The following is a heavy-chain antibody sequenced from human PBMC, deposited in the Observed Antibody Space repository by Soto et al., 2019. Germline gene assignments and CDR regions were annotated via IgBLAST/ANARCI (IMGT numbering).Heavy chain of an antibody. CDR3: ARGNHRWLQLWYFDL. V-gene: IGHV1-69*05. CDR1: GGTFSNYP. CDR2: IIPIFGTV. D-gene: IGHD5-12*01. Sequence: QVQLVQSGAEVKKPGSSVKVSCKASGGTFSNYPISWVRQAPGQGLEGMGGIIPIFGTVNYAQKFQGRVTITSDESTSTGYMELSSLRSEDTAVYYCARGNHRWLQLWYFDLWGRGTLVTVSS. J-gene: IGHJ2*01.